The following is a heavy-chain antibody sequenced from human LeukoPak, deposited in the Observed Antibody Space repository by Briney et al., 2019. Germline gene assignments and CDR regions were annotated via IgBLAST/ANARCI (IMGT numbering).Heavy chain of an antibody. CDR1: GGSISSYY. CDR3: ARGRPARRALDY. Sequence: SETLSLTCTVSGGSISSYYWSWIRQPPGKGLEWIGYIYYSGSTNYNPSLKSRVTISVDTSKNQFSLKLSSVTAADTAVYYCARGRPARRALDYWGQGTLVTVSP. V-gene: IGHV4-59*12. J-gene: IGHJ4*02. CDR2: IYYSGST.